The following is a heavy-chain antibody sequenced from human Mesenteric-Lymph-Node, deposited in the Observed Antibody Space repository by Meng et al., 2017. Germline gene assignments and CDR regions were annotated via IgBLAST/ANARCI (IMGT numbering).Heavy chain of an antibody. D-gene: IGHD3-9*01. CDR2: IYTSGST. J-gene: IGHJ4*02. CDR3: AREFDILTGYYPIDY. V-gene: IGHV4-61*02. CDR1: GGSISSDSYF. Sequence: SETLSLTCTVSGGSISSDSYFWSWIRQPAGKGLEWIGRIYTSGSTNYNPSLKSRVTISVDTSKNQFSLRLTSVTAADTAVYYCAREFDILTGYYPIDYWGQGTLVTVSS.